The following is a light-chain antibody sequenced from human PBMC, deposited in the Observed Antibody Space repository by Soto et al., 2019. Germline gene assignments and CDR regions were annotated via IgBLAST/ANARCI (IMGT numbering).Light chain of an antibody. CDR1: QSISWY. CDR2: TAS. V-gene: IGKV1-39*01. Sequence: DIQMTQSPSSLSASVGDRVTITCRASQSISWYLNWYQQKPGKAPKLLIYTASSLQSGVPSRFSGSGSGTDFTLTITSLHPEDFATYYCQQSFSTLWTVGQGTKVDIK. J-gene: IGKJ1*01. CDR3: QQSFSTLWT.